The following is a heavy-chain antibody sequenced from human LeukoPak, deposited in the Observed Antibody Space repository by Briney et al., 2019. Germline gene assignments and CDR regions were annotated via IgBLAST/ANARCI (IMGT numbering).Heavy chain of an antibody. CDR3: ARGAPGRIFDI. V-gene: IGHV4-59*01. J-gene: IGHJ3*02. Sequence: PSETLSLTCAVYGGSFSGYYWSWIRQPPGKGLEWIGYIYYSGSTNYNPSLKSRVTISVDTSKNQFSLKLSSVTAADTAVYYCARGAPGRIFDIWGQGTMVTVSS. D-gene: IGHD1-14*01. CDR2: IYYSGST. CDR1: GGSFSGYY.